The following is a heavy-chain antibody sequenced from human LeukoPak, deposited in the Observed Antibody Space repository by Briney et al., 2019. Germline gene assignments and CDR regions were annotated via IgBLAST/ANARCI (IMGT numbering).Heavy chain of an antibody. CDR1: GGSISSSSYY. V-gene: IGHV4-39*01. Sequence: PSETLSLTCTVSGGSISSSSYYWGWIRQPPGKGLERIGSIYYSRSTYYSPSLKSRVTISVDTSKNQFSLKLTSVTAADTAVYYCARRKGFGEGYFDSWGQGTLVTVSS. CDR2: IYYSRST. CDR3: ARRKGFGEGYFDS. J-gene: IGHJ4*02. D-gene: IGHD3-10*01.